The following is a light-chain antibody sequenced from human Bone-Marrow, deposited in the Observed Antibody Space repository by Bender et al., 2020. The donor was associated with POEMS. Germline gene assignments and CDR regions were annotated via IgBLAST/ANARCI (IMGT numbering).Light chain of an antibody. CDR1: NRDVGGFNT. Sequence: QSALTQPAFVSGSPGQAITISCTGTNRDVGGFNTVSWYQQQPGKAPKLIIYEVNNRPSGVSNRFSGSKSGNTASLTISGLQTEDEADYHCSSYTSGSTLWVFGGGTKVTVL. V-gene: IGLV2-14*01. CDR3: SSYTSGSTLWV. J-gene: IGLJ3*02. CDR2: EVN.